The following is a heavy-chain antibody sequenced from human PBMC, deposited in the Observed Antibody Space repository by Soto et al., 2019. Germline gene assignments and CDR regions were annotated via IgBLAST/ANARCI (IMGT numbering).Heavy chain of an antibody. J-gene: IGHJ5*02. CDR1: GYTFTSYG. D-gene: IGHD3-3*01. Sequence: ASVKVSCKASGYTFTSYGISWVRQAPGQGLEWMGWISAYNVNTNYAQKLQGRVTMTTDTSTSTAYMELRSLRSDDTAVYYCARDGVPGVVTLGVWFDPWGQGTLVTVSS. CDR2: ISAYNVNT. CDR3: ARDGVPGVVTLGVWFDP. V-gene: IGHV1-18*01.